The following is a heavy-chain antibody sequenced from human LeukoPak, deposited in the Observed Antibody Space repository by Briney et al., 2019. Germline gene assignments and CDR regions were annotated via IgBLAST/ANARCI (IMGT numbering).Heavy chain of an antibody. CDR1: GGSFSGSY. Sequence: PSETLSLTCAVYGGSFSGSYWSWIRQPPGKGLEWIGEINHSGGTNYNPYLKSRVTISVDTSKNQFSLKLSSVTAADTAVYYCARARARPGGSDNWGQGTLVTVSS. V-gene: IGHV4-34*01. CDR3: ARARARPGGSDN. D-gene: IGHD6-6*01. CDR2: INHSGGT. J-gene: IGHJ4*02.